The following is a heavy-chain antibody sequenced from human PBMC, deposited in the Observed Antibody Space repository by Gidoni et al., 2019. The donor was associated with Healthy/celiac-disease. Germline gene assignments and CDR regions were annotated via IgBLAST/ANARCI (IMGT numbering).Heavy chain of an antibody. CDR3: ARLSWSVGATIFDY. D-gene: IGHD1-26*01. Sequence: QVQLQESGPGLVKPSETMSLTCTVYGGSISSSYWSWIRQPPGQGLEWMGYIYYSGSTNDNPSLKSRVTISVDTSKNQFSLKLSSVTAADTAVYYCARLSWSVGATIFDYWGQGTLVTVSS. CDR2: IYYSGST. V-gene: IGHV4-59*08. J-gene: IGHJ4*02. CDR1: GGSISSSY.